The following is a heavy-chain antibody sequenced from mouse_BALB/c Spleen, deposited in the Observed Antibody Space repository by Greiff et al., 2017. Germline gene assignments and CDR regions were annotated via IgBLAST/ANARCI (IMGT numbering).Heavy chain of an antibody. J-gene: IGHJ4*01. CDR2: IYPGNVNT. Sequence: QVQLQQSGPELVKPGASVRISCKASGYTFTSYYIHWVQQRPGQGLEWIGWIYPGNVNTKYNEKFKGKATLTADKSSSTAYMQLSSLTSEDSAVYFCARSAYSYAMDYWGQGTSVTVSS. CDR1: GYTFTSYY. V-gene: IGHV1S56*01. D-gene: IGHD2-10*01. CDR3: ARSAYSYAMDY.